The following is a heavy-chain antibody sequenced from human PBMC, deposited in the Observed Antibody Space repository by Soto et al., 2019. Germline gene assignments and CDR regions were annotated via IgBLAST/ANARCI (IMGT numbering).Heavy chain of an antibody. J-gene: IGHJ6*03. V-gene: IGHV3-48*01. D-gene: IGHD4-17*01. CDR3: ARGHTVTTRGSYYYMDV. CDR2: ISSSSSTI. Sequence: GGSLRLSCAASGFTFSSYSMNWVRQAPGKGLEWVSYISSSSSTIYYADSVKGRFTISRDNAKNSLYLQMNSLRAEDTAVYYCARGHTVTTRGSYYYMDVWGKGTTVTVSS. CDR1: GFTFSSYS.